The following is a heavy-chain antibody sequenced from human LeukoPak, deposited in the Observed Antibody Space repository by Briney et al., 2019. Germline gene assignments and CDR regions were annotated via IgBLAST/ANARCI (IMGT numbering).Heavy chain of an antibody. Sequence: PGGSLRLSCAASGFTFSSYWMSWVRQAPGKGLEWVSVIYSGGETYYAESVKGRFTISRDNSKNALYLQMNSLRDEDTAVYYCARDQCTSASCYSNWGQGTLVTVSS. D-gene: IGHD2-2*02. V-gene: IGHV3-66*02. J-gene: IGHJ1*01. CDR3: ARDQCTSASCYSN. CDR1: GFTFSSYW. CDR2: IYSGGET.